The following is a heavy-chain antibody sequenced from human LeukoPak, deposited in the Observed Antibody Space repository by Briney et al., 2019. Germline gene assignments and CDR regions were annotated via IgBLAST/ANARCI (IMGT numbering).Heavy chain of an antibody. V-gene: IGHV4-59*08. J-gene: IGHJ6*03. CDR1: GGSISSYY. D-gene: IGHD3-10*01. CDR2: IYYSGST. Sequence: TSETLSLTCTVSGGSISSYYWSWIRQPPGKGLEWIGYIYYSGSTNYNPSLKSRVTISVDTSKNQFSLKLSSVTAADTAVYYCARGSGSYYNYYYYYYMDVWGKGTTVTVSS. CDR3: ARGSGSYYNYYYYYYMDV.